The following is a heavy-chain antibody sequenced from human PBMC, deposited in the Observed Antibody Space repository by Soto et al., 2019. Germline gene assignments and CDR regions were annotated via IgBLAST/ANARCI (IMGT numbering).Heavy chain of an antibody. J-gene: IGHJ1*01. CDR1: GFTFSSYA. CDR3: AKDKIAAAGANEYFQH. Sequence: GGSLRLSCAASGFTFSSYAMSWVRQAPGKGLEWVSAISGSGGSTYYADSVKGRFTISRDNSKNTLYLQMNSLRAEDTAVYYCAKDKIAAAGANEYFQHWGQGTLVTVSS. D-gene: IGHD6-13*01. CDR2: ISGSGGST. V-gene: IGHV3-23*01.